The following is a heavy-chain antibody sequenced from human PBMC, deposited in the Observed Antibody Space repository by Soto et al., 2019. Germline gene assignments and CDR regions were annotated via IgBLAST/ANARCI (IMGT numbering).Heavy chain of an antibody. D-gene: IGHD3-9*01. J-gene: IGHJ4*02. CDR2: IYYSGST. V-gene: IGHV4-59*01. Sequence: SETLSLTCTVSGGSISSYYCCWIRQPPGKGLKRIGYIYYSGSTNYNPSLKSRVTISVDTSKNQFSLKLSSVTAADTAVYYCARADYDILTGYYLFDYWGQGTLVTVSS. CDR3: ARADYDILTGYYLFDY. CDR1: GGSISSYY.